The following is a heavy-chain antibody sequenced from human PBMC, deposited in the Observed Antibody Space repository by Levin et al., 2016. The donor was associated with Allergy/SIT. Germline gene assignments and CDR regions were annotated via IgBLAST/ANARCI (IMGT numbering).Heavy chain of an antibody. D-gene: IGHD3-22*01. Sequence: SETLSLTCTVSGGSISSYYWSWIRQPPGKGLEWIGYIYYSGSTNYNPSLKSRVTISVDTSKNQFSLKLSSVTAADTAVYYCARGAWALRKNYYDSSGYYPRWGQGTLVTVSS. CDR2: IYYSGST. CDR1: GGSISSYY. J-gene: IGHJ4*02. V-gene: IGHV4-59*01. CDR3: ARGAWALRKNYYDSSGYYPR.